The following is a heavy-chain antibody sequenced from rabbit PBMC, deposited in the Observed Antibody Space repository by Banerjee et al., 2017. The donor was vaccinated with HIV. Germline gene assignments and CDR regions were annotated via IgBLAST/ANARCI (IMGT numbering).Heavy chain of an antibody. Sequence: HEHGMESGGGLVQHEGTMTLTCTASGCSRSSRERIGWGRQAPGKGLEWIACISTGGSSTTFYANWAKGRFTISKTSSTTVTLQMTSLTVADTATYFCARNYAGSYYYPYFNLWGPGTLVTVS. CDR2: ISTGGSSTT. CDR3: ARNYAGSYYYPYFNL. D-gene: IGHD8-1*01. J-gene: IGHJ4*01. CDR1: GCSRSSRER. V-gene: IGHV1S45*01.